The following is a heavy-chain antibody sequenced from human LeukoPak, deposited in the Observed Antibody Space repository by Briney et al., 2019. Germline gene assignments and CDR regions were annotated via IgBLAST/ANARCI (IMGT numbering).Heavy chain of an antibody. CDR1: GGTFSSYA. V-gene: IGHV1-69*13. J-gene: IGHJ6*02. CDR3: ARDLMRGYGDYLRVSMDV. D-gene: IGHD4-17*01. Sequence: GASVKVSCKASGGTFSSYAISWVRQAPGQGLEWMGGIIPIFGTANYAQKFQGRVTITADESTSTAYMELSSLRSEDTAVYYCARDLMRGYGDYLRVSMDVWGQGTTVTVSS. CDR2: IIPIFGTA.